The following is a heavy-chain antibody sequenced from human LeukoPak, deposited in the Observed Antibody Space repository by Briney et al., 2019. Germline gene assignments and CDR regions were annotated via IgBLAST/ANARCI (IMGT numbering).Heavy chain of an antibody. V-gene: IGHV3-23*01. J-gene: IGHJ4*02. D-gene: IGHD3-22*01. CDR1: GFTFSNYA. CDR3: AKRVQYDDSHYCIFDY. CDR2: IDANAVGT. Sequence: PGGSLRLSCAASGFTFSNYAMNWVRQAPGKGLEWVSTIDANAVGTYYADSVKGRFTISRDNSKNTLYLQMSSLRAEDTAVYYCAKRVQYDDSHYCIFDYWGQGTLVTVSS.